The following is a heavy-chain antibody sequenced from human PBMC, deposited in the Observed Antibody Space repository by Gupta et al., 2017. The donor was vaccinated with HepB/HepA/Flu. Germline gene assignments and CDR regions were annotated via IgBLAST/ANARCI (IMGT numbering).Heavy chain of an antibody. CDR1: GGSFSGYY. J-gene: IGHJ4*02. Sequence: VQLQQWGAGLLKPSETLSLTCAVYGGSFSGYYWRWIRPPPGKGLEWIGEINHSGSTNYNPSLKSRVTISVDTSKNQFSLKLSSVTAADTAVYYCARGHRITIFGVVMKFDYWGQGTLVTVSS. V-gene: IGHV4-34*01. CDR2: INHSGST. D-gene: IGHD3-3*01. CDR3: ARGHRITIFGVVMKFDY.